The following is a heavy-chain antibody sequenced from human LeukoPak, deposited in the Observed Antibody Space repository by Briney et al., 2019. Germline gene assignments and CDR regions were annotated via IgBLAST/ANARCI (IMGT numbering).Heavy chain of an antibody. CDR2: MNPNSGNT. D-gene: IGHD6-13*01. CDR3: ARGRGVRGPGHIAAAGSNWFDP. J-gene: IGHJ5*02. CDR1: GYTFTSYD. Sequence: ASVKVSCKASGYTFTSYDINWVRQATGQGLEWMGWMNPNSGNTGYAQKFQGRVTMTRNTSISTAYMELSSLRSEDTAVYYCARGRGVRGPGHIAAAGSNWFDPWGQGTLVTVSS. V-gene: IGHV1-8*01.